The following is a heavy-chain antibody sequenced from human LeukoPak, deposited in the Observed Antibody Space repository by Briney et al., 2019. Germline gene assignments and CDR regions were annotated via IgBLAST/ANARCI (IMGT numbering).Heavy chain of an antibody. CDR1: GGSISSYY. V-gene: IGHV4-59*12. Sequence: SETLSLTCTVSGGSISSYYWTWIRQPPGKGLEWIGYIFYSESTNYNPSLKSRVTISVDTSKNQFSLKLSFVTAADTAVYYCARDRGDYYDSNGPNWFDPWGQGTLVTVSS. CDR3: ARDRGDYYDSNGPNWFDP. J-gene: IGHJ5*02. CDR2: IFYSEST. D-gene: IGHD3-22*01.